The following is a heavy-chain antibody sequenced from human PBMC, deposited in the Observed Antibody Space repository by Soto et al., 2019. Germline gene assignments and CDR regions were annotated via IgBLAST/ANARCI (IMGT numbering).Heavy chain of an antibody. CDR2: IIPIFCTT. CDR1: GGSFTYT. D-gene: IGHD5-18*01. V-gene: IGHV1-69*13. CDR3: ARLHSHGTYEMDV. J-gene: IGHJ6*02. Sequence: SVKVSCKASGGSFTYTLSWVRQAPGQGLDWMGGIIPIFCTTNYAQKFQGRVTSTADESTKTAYMELSTLRSEDTAVYYCARLHSHGTYEMDVWGQGTTVTVSS.